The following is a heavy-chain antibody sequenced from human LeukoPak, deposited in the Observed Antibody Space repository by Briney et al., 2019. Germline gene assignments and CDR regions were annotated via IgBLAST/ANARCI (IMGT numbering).Heavy chain of an antibody. V-gene: IGHV3-72*01. D-gene: IGHD3-10*01. CDR1: GFTFSDHY. Sequence: GGSLRPSCAASGFTFSDHYMDWVRQAPGKGLEWVGRITKKADSYTTVYAASVKGRFTISRDDSKNSLYLQMNSLKTEDTAVYYCARAFYDSGNHLPDYWGQGTLVTVSS. CDR3: ARAFYDSGNHLPDY. CDR2: ITKKADSYTT. J-gene: IGHJ4*02.